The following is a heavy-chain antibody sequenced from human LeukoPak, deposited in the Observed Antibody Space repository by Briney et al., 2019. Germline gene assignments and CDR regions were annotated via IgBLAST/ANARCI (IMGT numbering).Heavy chain of an antibody. V-gene: IGHV3-66*01. CDR1: GFTFSSYA. Sequence: PGGSLRLSCAASGFTFSSYAMSWVRQAPGKGLEWVSVIYSGGSTYYADSVKGRFTISRDNSKNTLYLQMNSLRAEDTAVYYCARLLGYCSGGSCEPWGQGTLVTVSS. J-gene: IGHJ5*02. CDR3: ARLLGYCSGGSCEP. D-gene: IGHD2-15*01. CDR2: IYSGGST.